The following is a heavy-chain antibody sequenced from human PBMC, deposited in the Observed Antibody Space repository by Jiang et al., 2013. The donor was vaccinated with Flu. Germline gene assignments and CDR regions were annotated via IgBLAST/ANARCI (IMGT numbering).Heavy chain of an antibody. CDR2: MYYSGTT. V-gene: IGHV4-39*07. D-gene: IGHD6-19*01. J-gene: IGHJ4*02. CDR3: ATYPRDRSGWQALDY. CDR1: GGSISSRSYY. Sequence: GSGLVKPSETLSLTCTVSGGSISSRSYYWVWIRQFPGKGLEWMGSMYYSGTTYYNPSLKSRVTISIDMSKNQFSLNLGSVTAADTAVYYCATYPRDRSGWQALDYWGQGILVAVSS.